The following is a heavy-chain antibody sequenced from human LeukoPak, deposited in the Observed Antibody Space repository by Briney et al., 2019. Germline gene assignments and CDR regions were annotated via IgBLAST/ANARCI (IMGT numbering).Heavy chain of an antibody. V-gene: IGHV1-18*01. CDR1: GYTFTSYG. J-gene: IGHJ4*02. D-gene: IGHD3-10*01. CDR3: ARGDIWFGELPHRHPFDY. Sequence: ASVKVSCKASGYTFTSYGTSWVRQAPGQGLEWMGWISAYNGNTNYAQKLQGRVTMTTDTSTSTAYMELRSLRSDDTAVYYCARGDIWFGELPHRHPFDYWGQGTLVTVSS. CDR2: ISAYNGNT.